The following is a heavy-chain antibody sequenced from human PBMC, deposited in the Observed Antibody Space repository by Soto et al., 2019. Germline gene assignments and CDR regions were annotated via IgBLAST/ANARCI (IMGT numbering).Heavy chain of an antibody. J-gene: IGHJ6*02. CDR3: ARDGGLCMDV. V-gene: IGHV3-48*02. D-gene: IGHD3-16*01. CDR2: ISSSSSTI. Sequence: EVQLVESGGGLVQPGGSLRLSCAASGFTFSSYSMNWVRQAPGKGLEWVSYISSSSSTIYYADSVKGRFTISRDNAKNLLYLQMNSLRDEDTAVYYCARDGGLCMDVWGQGTTVTVSS. CDR1: GFTFSSYS.